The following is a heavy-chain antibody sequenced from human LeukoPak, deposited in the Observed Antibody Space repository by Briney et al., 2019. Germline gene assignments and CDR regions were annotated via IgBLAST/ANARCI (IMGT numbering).Heavy chain of an antibody. D-gene: IGHD4-17*01. CDR2: TTGGGGSR. Sequence: GGSLRLSCTTSGFTFSSFGMSWVRQAPGKGLEWVSATTGGGGSRFYADSVKGRFTISRDNSKKTLYLQMDSLRAEDTAVYFCAKHMWYAAPPTAVTSDHWGQGILVTVSS. CDR3: AKHMWYAAPPTAVTSDH. J-gene: IGHJ4*02. V-gene: IGHV3-23*01. CDR1: GFTFSSFG.